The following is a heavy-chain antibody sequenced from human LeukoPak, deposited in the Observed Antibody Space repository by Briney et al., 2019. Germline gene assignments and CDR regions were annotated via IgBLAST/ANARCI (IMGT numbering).Heavy chain of an antibody. CDR1: GFTFSSYA. V-gene: IGHV3-23*01. Sequence: GGSLRLSCTASGFTFSSYAMSWVRQAPGKGLEWVSGISASGGNTYHADSVKGRFTISRDNSKNTLHLQMKSLRAEDTAVYDCARLAWLDRNFDYWGQGTLLTVSS. J-gene: IGHJ4*02. CDR3: ARLAWLDRNFDY. CDR2: ISASGGNT. D-gene: IGHD6-19*01.